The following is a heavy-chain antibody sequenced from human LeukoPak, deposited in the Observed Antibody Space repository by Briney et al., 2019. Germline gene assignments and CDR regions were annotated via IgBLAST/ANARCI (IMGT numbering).Heavy chain of an antibody. D-gene: IGHD6-13*01. CDR2: MNPNCGNT. Sequence: ASVKVSCKASGYTFTSYDINWVRQATGQGLEWMGWMNPNCGNTGYAQKFQGGVTMTRNTSISTAYMELSSLRSEDTAVYYCARGEAPLGSSSWGAWGQGTLVTVSS. V-gene: IGHV1-8*01. CDR1: GYTFTSYD. CDR3: ARGEAPLGSSSWGA. J-gene: IGHJ4*02.